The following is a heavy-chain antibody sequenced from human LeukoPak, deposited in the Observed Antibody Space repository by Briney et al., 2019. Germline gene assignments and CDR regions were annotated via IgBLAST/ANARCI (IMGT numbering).Heavy chain of an antibody. J-gene: IGHJ4*02. CDR3: AREAIAVAGALQYYFDY. D-gene: IGHD6-19*01. V-gene: IGHV3-48*03. Sequence: GGSLRLSCAASGFTFSSYEMNWVRQAPGKGLEWVSYISSSSSTIYYADSVKGRFTISRDNAKNSLYLRMNSLRAEDTAVYYCAREAIAVAGALQYYFDYWGQGTLVTVSS. CDR1: GFTFSSYE. CDR2: ISSSSSTI.